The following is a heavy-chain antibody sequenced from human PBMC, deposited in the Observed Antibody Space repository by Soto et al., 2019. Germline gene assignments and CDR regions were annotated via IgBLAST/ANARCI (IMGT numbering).Heavy chain of an antibody. D-gene: IGHD3-10*01. CDR3: ARGGTYYYGSGSYLAYYGMDV. J-gene: IGHJ6*02. CDR1: GGSISSGNW. V-gene: IGHV4-4*02. CDR2: IYHSGST. Sequence: SETLSLTCAVSGGSISSGNWWSWVRQPPGKGLEWIGEIYHSGSTNYNPSLKSRVTISVDKSKNQFSLKLSSVTAADTAVYYCARGGTYYYGSGSYLAYYGMDVWGQGTTVTVSS.